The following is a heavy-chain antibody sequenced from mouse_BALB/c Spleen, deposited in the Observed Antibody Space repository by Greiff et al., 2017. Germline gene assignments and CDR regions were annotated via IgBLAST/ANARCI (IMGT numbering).Heavy chain of an antibody. J-gene: IGHJ3*01. CDR2: IYPGDGDT. V-gene: IGHV1-80*01. CDR3: ARRDDYEGAWFAY. Sequence: QVQLQQSGAELVRPGSSVKISCKATGYAFSSYWMNWVKQRPGQGLEWIGQIYPGDGDTNYNGKFKGKATLTADKSSSTAYMQLSSLTSEDSAVYFCARRDDYEGAWFAYWGQGTLVTVSA. D-gene: IGHD2-4*01. CDR1: GYAFSSYW.